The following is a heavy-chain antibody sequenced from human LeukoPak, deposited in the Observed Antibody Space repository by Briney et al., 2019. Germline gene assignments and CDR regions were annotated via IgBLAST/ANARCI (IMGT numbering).Heavy chain of an antibody. CDR2: IIPIFGTA. D-gene: IGHD4-11*01. V-gene: IGHV1-69*13. CDR3: ATPPGYSNYDDYYGMDV. CDR1: GGTFSSYA. Sequence: SVKVSCKASGGTFSSYAISWVRQAPGQGLEWMGGIIPIFGTANYAQKFQGRVTITADESTSTAYMELSSLRSEDTAVYYCATPPGYSNYDDYYGMDVWGQGTTVTVSS. J-gene: IGHJ6*02.